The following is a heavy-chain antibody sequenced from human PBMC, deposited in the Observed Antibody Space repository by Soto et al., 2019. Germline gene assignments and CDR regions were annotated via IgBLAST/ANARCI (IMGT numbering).Heavy chain of an antibody. V-gene: IGHV4-30-2*01. J-gene: IGHJ4*02. CDR1: GGSTSSGGYS. Sequence: PSETLSLTCAVSGGSTSSGGYSWSWIRQPPGKGLEWIGYIYHSGSTYYNPSLKSRVTISVDRSKNQFSLKLSSVTAADTAVYYCAREVSSSSYYYFDYWGQGTLVTVSS. CDR3: AREVSSSSYYYFDY. D-gene: IGHD6-6*01. CDR2: IYHSGST.